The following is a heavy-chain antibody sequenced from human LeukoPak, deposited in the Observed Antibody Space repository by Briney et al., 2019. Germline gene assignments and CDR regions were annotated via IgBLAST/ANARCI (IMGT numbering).Heavy chain of an antibody. CDR1: GGTFSSYA. D-gene: IGHD5-24*01. CDR2: INPSGGST. V-gene: IGHV1-46*01. J-gene: IGHJ4*02. Sequence: ASVKVSCKASGGTFSSYAISWVRQAPGQGLEWMGIINPSGGSTSYAQKFQGRVTMTRDTSTSTVYMELSSLRSEDTAVYYCARSGVATIFGLRDYWGQGTLVTVSS. CDR3: ARSGVATIFGLRDY.